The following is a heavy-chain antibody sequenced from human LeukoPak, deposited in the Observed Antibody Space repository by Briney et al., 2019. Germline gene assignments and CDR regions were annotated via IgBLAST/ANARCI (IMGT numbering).Heavy chain of an antibody. V-gene: IGHV1-46*01. CDR3: ARARAGYSSGWYPER. D-gene: IGHD6-19*01. Sequence: ASVKVSCKASGYTFTSYYMHWVRQAPGQGLEWMGIINPSGGSTSYAQKFQGRVTMTRDTSTSTVYVELSSLRSEDTAVYYCARARAGYSSGWYPERWGQGTLVTVSS. CDR2: INPSGGST. J-gene: IGHJ4*02. CDR1: GYTFTSYY.